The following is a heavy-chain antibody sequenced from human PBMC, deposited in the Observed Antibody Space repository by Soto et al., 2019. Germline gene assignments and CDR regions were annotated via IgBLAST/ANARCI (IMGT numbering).Heavy chain of an antibody. J-gene: IGHJ4*02. V-gene: IGHV1-18*04. CDR1: GYTFTSYG. Sequence: ASVKVSCKASGYTFTSYGISWVRQAPGQGLEWMGWISAYNGNTNYAQKLQGRVTMTTDTSTSTAYMELRSLRSDDTAVYYCARVSPYYDSSGYLDYWGQGTLVTVS. D-gene: IGHD3-22*01. CDR2: ISAYNGNT. CDR3: ARVSPYYDSSGYLDY.